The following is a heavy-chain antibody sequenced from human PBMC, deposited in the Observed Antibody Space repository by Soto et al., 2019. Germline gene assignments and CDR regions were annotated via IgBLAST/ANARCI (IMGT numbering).Heavy chain of an antibody. CDR1: GGSISDYY. Sequence: QVQLQESGPGLVKPSETLSLTCSVSGGSISDYYWSWIRQPPGRGLEWIGYIYKSGSTNYNPSLNSRVTIPVDTSKNLFSLILSSVTAAAAAVYYCARDQNGSPHFDYWGQGTLVTVSS. CDR3: ARDQNGSPHFDY. CDR2: IYKSGST. D-gene: IGHD1-26*01. J-gene: IGHJ4*02. V-gene: IGHV4-59*01.